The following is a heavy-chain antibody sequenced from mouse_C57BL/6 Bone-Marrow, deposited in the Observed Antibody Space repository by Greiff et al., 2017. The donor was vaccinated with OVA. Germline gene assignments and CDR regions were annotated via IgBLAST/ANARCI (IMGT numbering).Heavy chain of an antibody. CDR3: ARGSSYAMDY. CDR2: IYPGSGNT. J-gene: IGHJ4*01. CDR1: GYSFTSYY. D-gene: IGHD1-1*01. Sequence: QVQLQQSGPELVKPGASVKISCKASGYSFTSYYIPWVKQRPGQGLEWIGWIYPGSGNTKYNEKFKGKATLTADTSSSTAYMQLSSLTSEDSAVYYCARGSSYAMDYWGQGTSVTVSS. V-gene: IGHV1-66*01.